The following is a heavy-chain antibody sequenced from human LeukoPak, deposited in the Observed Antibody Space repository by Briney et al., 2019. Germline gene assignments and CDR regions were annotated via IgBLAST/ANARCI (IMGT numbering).Heavy chain of an antibody. V-gene: IGHV5-51*01. Sequence: GESLKISCKGSGYSFSSHWIAWVRQMPGKGLEWMGVIYPGDSDTTYSPSFQGQVTISVDKSISTAYLQWRSLRASDTAMYYCARQWGRGSGSYLAYWGQGTVVTVSS. CDR1: GYSFSSHW. CDR2: IYPGDSDT. J-gene: IGHJ4*02. CDR3: ARQWGRGSGSYLAY. D-gene: IGHD3-10*01.